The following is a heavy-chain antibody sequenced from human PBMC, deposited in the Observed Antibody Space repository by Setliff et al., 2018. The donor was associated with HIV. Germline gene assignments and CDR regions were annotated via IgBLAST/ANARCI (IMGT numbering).Heavy chain of an antibody. CDR2: TTNKADSYNT. CDR3: TRHVDSGTYMDV. J-gene: IGHJ6*03. V-gene: IGHV3-72*01. CDR1: GFTFSDHY. Sequence: GGSLRLSCAASGFTFSDHYMDWVRQAPGKGLEWVGRTTNKADSYNTNYAASVKGRFTIARDDSKNSLYLQMNSLKTEDTAVYYCTRHVDSGTYMDVWGRGTTVTVSS. D-gene: IGHD5-18*01.